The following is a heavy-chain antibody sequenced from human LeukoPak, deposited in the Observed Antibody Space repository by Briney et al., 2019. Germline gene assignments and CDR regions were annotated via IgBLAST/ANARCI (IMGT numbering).Heavy chain of an antibody. CDR2: IYYSGST. J-gene: IGHJ4*02. CDR3: ARLDRTTVTMFDY. CDR1: GGSISSNY. D-gene: IGHD4-17*01. V-gene: IGHV4-59*01. Sequence: SETLSLTCTVSGGSISSNYWSWIRQPPGKGLEWIGHIYYSGSTNYKPSLKSRVTISVDTSKNQFSLKLSSVTAADTAVYYCARLDRTTVTMFDYWGQGTLVTVSS.